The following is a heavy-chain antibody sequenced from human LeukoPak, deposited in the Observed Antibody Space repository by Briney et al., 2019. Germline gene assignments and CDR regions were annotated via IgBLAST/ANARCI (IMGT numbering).Heavy chain of an antibody. CDR3: ARDLWMTSSSSQKTSAY. CDR2: INPNSGGT. Sequence: GASVKVSCKASGYTFTGYYMHWVRQAPGQGLEWMGWINPNSGGTNYAQKFQGRVTMTRDTSISTAYMELRRLSSDDTAVYYGARDLWMTSSSSQKTSAYWGQGTLVTVSS. CDR1: GYTFTGYY. J-gene: IGHJ4*02. D-gene: IGHD6-13*01. V-gene: IGHV1-2*02.